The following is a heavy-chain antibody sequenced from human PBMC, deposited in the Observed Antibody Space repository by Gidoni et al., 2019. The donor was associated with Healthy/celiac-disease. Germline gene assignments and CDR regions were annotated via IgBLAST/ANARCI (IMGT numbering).Heavy chain of an antibody. J-gene: IGHJ3*02. CDR3: ACYGSGRRDAFDI. CDR2: IYSGGST. D-gene: IGHD3-10*01. Sequence: EVQLVESGGGLVQPGGSLRLSCAASGFTVSSNYMSWVRQAPGKGLEWVSVIYSGGSTYYADSEKGRFTISRDNSKNTLYLQMNSLRAEDTAVYYCACYGSGRRDAFDIWGQGTMVTVSS. V-gene: IGHV3-66*01. CDR1: GFTVSSNY.